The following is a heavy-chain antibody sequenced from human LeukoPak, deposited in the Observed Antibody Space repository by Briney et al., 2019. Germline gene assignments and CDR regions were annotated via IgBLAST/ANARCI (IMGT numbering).Heavy chain of an antibody. CDR2: IYPGDSDT. Sequence: GESLKISCKGSGYSFTSYWIGWVRQLPGKGLEWMGIIYPGDSDTRYSPSFQGQVTISADKSISTASLQWSSLKASDTAMYYCARLSAVPRGEFDYWGQGTLVTVPS. CDR3: ARLSAVPRGEFDY. CDR1: GYSFTSYW. V-gene: IGHV5-51*01. J-gene: IGHJ4*02. D-gene: IGHD3-16*01.